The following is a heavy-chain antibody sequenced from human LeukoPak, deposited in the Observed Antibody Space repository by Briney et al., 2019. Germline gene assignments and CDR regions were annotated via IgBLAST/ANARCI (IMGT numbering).Heavy chain of an antibody. CDR2: VHFNGHT. J-gene: IGHJ5*02. D-gene: IGHD3-10*01. V-gene: IGHV4-39*01. CDR1: GGSVISGHYC. CDR3: AKLPTGFPNWFDP. Sequence: SETLSLTCTVSGGSVISGHYCWGWVRQPPGKGLEWITSVHFNGHTYSNPSLSSRVTMSIDTSTNQFSLKLTSLTAADTAVYYCAKLPTGFPNWFDPWGQGTLVTVSS.